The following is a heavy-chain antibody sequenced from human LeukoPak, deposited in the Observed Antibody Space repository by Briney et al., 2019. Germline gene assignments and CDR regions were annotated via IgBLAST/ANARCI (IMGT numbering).Heavy chain of an antibody. D-gene: IGHD2-2*01. V-gene: IGHV1-2*02. CDR3: ARDGTSTDDY. CDR1: GYTFTGNY. CDR2: INPNPGDT. J-gene: IGHJ4*02. Sequence: ASVKVSFKTSGYTFTGNYMNWVRPTPGQGLEWLGCINPNPGDTSYAQQFQGRVTMTRDTSISPAYMKLGRLRSDDTAVYYCARDGTSTDDYWGQGTLVTVSS.